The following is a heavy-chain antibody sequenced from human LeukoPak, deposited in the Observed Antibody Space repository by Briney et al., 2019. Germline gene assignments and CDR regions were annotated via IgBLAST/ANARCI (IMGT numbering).Heavy chain of an antibody. CDR3: ARESDGFDWFRY. V-gene: IGHV3-48*03. J-gene: IGHJ4*02. CDR1: GFTFSSYE. CDR2: ISSSGSTM. Sequence: GGSLRLSCAASGFTFSSYEMNWVRQAPGKGLEWVSYISSSGSTMYYADSVKGRFTISRDNAKNSLYLQMNSLRAEDTAVYYCARESDGFDWFRYWGQGSLVTVSS. D-gene: IGHD3-9*01.